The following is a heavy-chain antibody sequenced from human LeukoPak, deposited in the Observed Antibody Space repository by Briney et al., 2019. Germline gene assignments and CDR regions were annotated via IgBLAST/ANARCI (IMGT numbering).Heavy chain of an antibody. D-gene: IGHD2-2*01. CDR3: ARDQWSVYCSSTSCRDYYYYYMDV. Sequence: SETLSLTCTVSGGSISSYYWSWIRQPPGKGLEWIGYIYYSGSTNYNPSLKSRVTISVDTSKNQFSLKLTSVTAADTAVYYCARDQWSVYCSSTSCRDYYYYYMDVWGKGTTVTISS. V-gene: IGHV4-59*12. CDR1: GGSISSYY. J-gene: IGHJ6*03. CDR2: IYYSGST.